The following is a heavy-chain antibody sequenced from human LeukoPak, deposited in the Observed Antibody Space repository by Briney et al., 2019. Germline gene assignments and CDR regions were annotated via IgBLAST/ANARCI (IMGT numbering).Heavy chain of an antibody. CDR2: ISSSSSYI. V-gene: IGHV3-21*01. CDR3: ATIFGVVNGMDV. CDR1: GFTFSSYS. D-gene: IGHD3-3*01. J-gene: IGHJ6*02. Sequence: GGSLRLSCAASGFTFSSYSMNWVRQAPGKGLEWVSSISSSSSYIYYADSVKGRFTISRDNAKNSLYLQMNSLRAEDTAVYYCATIFGVVNGMDVWGQGTTVTVSS.